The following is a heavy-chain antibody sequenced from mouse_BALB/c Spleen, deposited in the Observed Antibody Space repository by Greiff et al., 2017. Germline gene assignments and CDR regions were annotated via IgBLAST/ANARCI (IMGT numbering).Heavy chain of an antibody. CDR3: ARSCGYYAMDY. Sequence: VQLQQSGPELVKPGGLVKISCKASGYTFTSYDINWVKQRPGQGLELVGWIYPGGGSTKYTEQFKGQATLSADKSSSTSYMQLSSLTSENSAVYFGARSCGYYAMDYWGQGTSVTVSS. J-gene: IGHJ4*01. CDR2: IYPGGGST. CDR1: GYTFTSYD. V-gene: IGHV1S56*01. D-gene: IGHD3-3*01.